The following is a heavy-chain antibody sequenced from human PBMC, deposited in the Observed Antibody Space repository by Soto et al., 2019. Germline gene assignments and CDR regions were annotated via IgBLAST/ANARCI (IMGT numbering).Heavy chain of an antibody. CDR3: AKDISRGPTKNYDFWSGPDY. CDR1: GFTFDEYA. V-gene: IGHV3-43D*04. D-gene: IGHD3-3*01. J-gene: IGHJ4*02. CDR2: ISWDGSNR. Sequence: GGSLRLSCAASGFTFDEYAMHWDRQPPGKGLEWVSLISWDGSNRYYADSVQGRFTISRDNSKYSLYLEMNSLRPEDTALYYCAKDISRGPTKNYDFWSGPDYWGQGTLVTVSS.